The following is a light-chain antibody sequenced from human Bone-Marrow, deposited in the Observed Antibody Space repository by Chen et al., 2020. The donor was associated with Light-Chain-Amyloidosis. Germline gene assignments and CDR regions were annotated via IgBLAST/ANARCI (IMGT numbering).Light chain of an antibody. V-gene: IGLV3-21*02. Sequence: SYVLTQPSSVSVAPGQTATIACGGNNIGSTSVHWYQQTPGQAPLLVVYDDSDRPSGIPERLSGSNSGNTATLTISGVEAGDEADYYCQVWDGSSDRPVFGGGTKLTVL. CDR1: NIGSTS. J-gene: IGLJ3*02. CDR3: QVWDGSSDRPV. CDR2: DDS.